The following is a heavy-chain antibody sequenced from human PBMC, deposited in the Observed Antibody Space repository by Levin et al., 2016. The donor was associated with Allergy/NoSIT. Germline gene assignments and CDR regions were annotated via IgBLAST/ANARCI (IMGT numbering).Heavy chain of an antibody. CDR2: IWSNGNNE. V-gene: IGHV3-33*01. CDR3: VRDYNYGSGSYYGQFDY. CDR1: GFSLSSYG. D-gene: IGHD3-10*01. Sequence: GSLRLSCEASGFSLSSYGMHWVRQAPGKGPEWVAIIWSNGNNEHCADSVKGRFTISRDNAKNTLYLQMNILRAEDTAVYYCVRDYNYGSGSYYGQFDYWGQGTLVTVSS. J-gene: IGHJ4*02.